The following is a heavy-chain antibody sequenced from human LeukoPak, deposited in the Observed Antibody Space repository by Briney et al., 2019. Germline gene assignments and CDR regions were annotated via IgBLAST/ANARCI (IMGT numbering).Heavy chain of an antibody. Sequence: AGGSLRLSCAASGFTFDDYAMHWVRQAPGKGLEWASGISWNSGSIVYADSVKGRFTISRDNAKNSLYLQMDSLRAEDTALYYCAKDMLGGYASFDYWGQGTLVTVSS. CDR2: ISWNSGSI. J-gene: IGHJ4*02. D-gene: IGHD5-18*01. CDR3: AKDMLGGYASFDY. CDR1: GFTFDDYA. V-gene: IGHV3-9*01.